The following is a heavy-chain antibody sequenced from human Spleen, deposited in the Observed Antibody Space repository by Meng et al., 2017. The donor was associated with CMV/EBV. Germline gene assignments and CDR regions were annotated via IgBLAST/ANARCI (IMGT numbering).Heavy chain of an antibody. J-gene: IGHJ6*02. V-gene: IGHV3-53*01. D-gene: IGHD2-8*01. CDR1: GFTVTINY. Sequence: GESLKISCAASGFTVTINYMSWVRQAPGKGLEWVAVIYSGGTAYFADPVKGRFTISRDNSKNTLHLQMNSLRVADTAVYYCARANWDCSNGVCHYSGMDVWGQGTTVTVSS. CDR2: IYSGGTA. CDR3: ARANWDCSNGVCHYSGMDV.